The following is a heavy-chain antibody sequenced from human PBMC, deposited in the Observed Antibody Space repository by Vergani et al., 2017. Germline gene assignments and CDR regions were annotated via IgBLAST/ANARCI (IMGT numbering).Heavy chain of an antibody. J-gene: IGHJ4*02. Sequence: QVKLQESGPGLVKPSETLSLTCTVSGASVNSYYWSWIRQPPGKGLELKGYVSFLGATLSYPSVKGRMTISLNTSSNQFSLYLTSVTAADTAVYYCASSRIDYGAGSPDYWGQGTLVTVSS. CDR1: GASVNSYY. D-gene: IGHD3-10*01. V-gene: IGHV4-59*02. CDR3: ASSRIDYGAGSPDY. CDR2: VSFLGAT.